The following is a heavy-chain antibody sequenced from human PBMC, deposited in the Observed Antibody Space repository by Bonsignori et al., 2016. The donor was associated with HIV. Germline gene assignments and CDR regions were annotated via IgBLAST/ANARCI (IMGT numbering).Heavy chain of an antibody. CDR2: INDDGRRI. D-gene: IGHD3-16*01. V-gene: IGHV3-74*03. CDR3: ARDHSDFNWGSYYYYMDV. J-gene: IGHJ6*03. Sequence: WIRQPPGKGLMWVAHINDDGRRITYADSVKGRFSISRDNAKNRLYLQMNNLRAEDSAVYYCARDHSDFNWGSYYYYMDVWGKGTTVTVSS.